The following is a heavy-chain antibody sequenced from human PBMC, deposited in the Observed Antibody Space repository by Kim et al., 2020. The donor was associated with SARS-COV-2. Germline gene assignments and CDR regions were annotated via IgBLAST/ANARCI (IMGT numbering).Heavy chain of an antibody. V-gene: IGHV4-39*07. CDR3: AREVLVAGSSYFDI. D-gene: IGHD6-19*01. CDR2: IYYSGST. CDR1: GGSISSSSYY. J-gene: IGHJ3*02. Sequence: SETLSLTCTVSGGSISSSSYYWGWIRQPPGKGLEWIGSIYYSGSTYYNPSLKSRVTISVDTSKNQFSLKLSSVTAADTAVYYCAREVLVAGSSYFDIWGQGTMVTVSS.